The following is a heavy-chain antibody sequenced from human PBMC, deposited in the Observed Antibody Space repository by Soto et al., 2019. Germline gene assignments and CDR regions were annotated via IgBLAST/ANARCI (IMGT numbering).Heavy chain of an antibody. Sequence: QAQLLQSGGELKKSGASVKVSCKASGYTFNTYGISWVLQAPGQGLEWMAWISINNGNTNFAQKFQGRVTLTTDTATSTANMELRSLRSDDTGDYYFARMTTVDNSHYCMDVCGKGSRVTVSS. V-gene: IGHV1-18*04. CDR2: ISINNGNT. CDR3: ARMTTVDNSHYCMDV. J-gene: IGHJ6*03. CDR1: GYTFNTYG. D-gene: IGHD4-4*01.